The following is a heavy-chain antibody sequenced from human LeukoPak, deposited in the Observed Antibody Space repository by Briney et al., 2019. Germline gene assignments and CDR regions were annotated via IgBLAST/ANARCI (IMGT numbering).Heavy chain of an antibody. CDR1: GYSVMELS. Sequence: GASVKVSCKVSGYSVMELSMHWVRQAPGQGLEWMGWINTYNGNTNYAQNVQGRVTMTTDTATSTAYMELRSLRSDDTAVYFCARVITMVRGVILPVSGFDYWGQGTLVTVSS. V-gene: IGHV1-18*01. J-gene: IGHJ4*02. CDR2: INTYNGNT. CDR3: ARVITMVRGVILPVSGFDY. D-gene: IGHD3-10*01.